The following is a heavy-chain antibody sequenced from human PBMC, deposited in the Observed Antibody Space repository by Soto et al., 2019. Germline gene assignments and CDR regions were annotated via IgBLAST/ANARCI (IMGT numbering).Heavy chain of an antibody. D-gene: IGHD1-1*01. Sequence: GESLKISCKGSGYSFTSYWIGWVRHMPGKGLEWMGIIYPGDSDTRWSPSFQGQVTISADKSISTAYLQLSSLKASDTAMYYCARQLNSGTTRNFDYWGQGTLVTVSS. CDR1: GYSFTSYW. CDR2: IYPGDSDT. V-gene: IGHV5-51*01. CDR3: ARQLNSGTTRNFDY. J-gene: IGHJ4*02.